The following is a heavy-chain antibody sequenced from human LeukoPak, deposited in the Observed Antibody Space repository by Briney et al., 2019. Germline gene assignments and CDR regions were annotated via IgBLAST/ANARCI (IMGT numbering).Heavy chain of an antibody. Sequence: GGSLRLSCAASGFTFDDYGMIWVRQAPGKGLEWVSGIHWNGDNTGYADCVKGRFTISRDNAKNSLSLQMSSLRVEDTALYYCARGTYYYDATGYYGAFDYWGQGILVTVSS. V-gene: IGHV3-20*04. J-gene: IGHJ4*02. CDR2: IHWNGDNT. CDR1: GFTFDDYG. D-gene: IGHD3-22*01. CDR3: ARGTYYYDATGYYGAFDY.